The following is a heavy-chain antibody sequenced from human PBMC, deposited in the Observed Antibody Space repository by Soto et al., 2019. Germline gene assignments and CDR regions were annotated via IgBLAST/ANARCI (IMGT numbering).Heavy chain of an antibody. D-gene: IGHD3-3*01. CDR1: GFTFSSYG. J-gene: IGHJ6*03. Sequence: GGSLRLSCAASGFTFSSYGMHWVRQAPGKGLEWVAVISYDGSNKYYANSVKGRFPISRDKSKNTLYLQMNSLRTEDTAVYDCAKVGRYYDFWSEDYYYYYMDVWGKGTTVTVSS. CDR3: AKVGRYYDFWSEDYYYYYMDV. CDR2: ISYDGSNK. V-gene: IGHV3-30*18.